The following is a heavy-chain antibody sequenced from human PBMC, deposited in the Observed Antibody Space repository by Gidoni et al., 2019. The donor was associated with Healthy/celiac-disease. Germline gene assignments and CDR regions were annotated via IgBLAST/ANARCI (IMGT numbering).Heavy chain of an antibody. D-gene: IGHD3-22*01. V-gene: IGHV4-39*01. CDR3: ARQKSPDDSRGYPFDY. Sequence: QLQLQESGPGLVKPSATLSLTCTVSCGSIMSSSYYWGWIRQPPGKGLEWIGSIYYSGSTYYNQSLKSRVTISVDTSKNQFSLKLSSVTAEDTAVYYCARQKSPDDSRGYPFDYWGQGTLVTVSS. CDR1: CGSIMSSSYY. CDR2: IYYSGST. J-gene: IGHJ4*02.